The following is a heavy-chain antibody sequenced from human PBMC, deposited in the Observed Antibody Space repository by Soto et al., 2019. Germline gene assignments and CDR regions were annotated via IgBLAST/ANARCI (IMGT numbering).Heavy chain of an antibody. CDR1: GGSFSGYY. D-gene: IGHD3-3*01. V-gene: IGHV4-34*01. CDR3: ERGYPLLFLGCLFPTPYFDY. J-gene: IGHJ4*02. Sequence: SETLSLTCAVYGGSFSGYYWSWIRQPPGKGLEWIGEINHSGSTNYNPSLKSRVTISVDTSKNQFSLKLSSVTAADTAVYYCERGYPLLFLGCLFPTPYFDYWAKGPLVPVSS. CDR2: INHSGST.